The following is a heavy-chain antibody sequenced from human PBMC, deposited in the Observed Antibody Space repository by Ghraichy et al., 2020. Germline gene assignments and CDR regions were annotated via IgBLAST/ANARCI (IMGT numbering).Heavy chain of an antibody. CDR2: ISHSDDTT. D-gene: IGHD6-13*01. CDR1: GFTFSTYA. CDR3: TGGGRGSGWYIY. V-gene: IGHV3-23*01. J-gene: IGHJ4*02. Sequence: GGSLRLSCAASGFTFSTYAMSWVRQVPGKGLEWVSTISHSDDTTYYADSVKGRFTISRDNSKNTLYLQMNSLRDEDMAIYYCTGGGRGSGWYIYWGQGSLVTV.